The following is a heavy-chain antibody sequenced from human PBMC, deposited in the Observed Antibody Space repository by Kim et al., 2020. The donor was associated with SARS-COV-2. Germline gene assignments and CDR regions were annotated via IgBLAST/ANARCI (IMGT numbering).Heavy chain of an antibody. J-gene: IGHJ3*02. CDR3: AKCHSGSGNDAFDI. Sequence: GGSLRLSYAASGFTFDSYAMSWVRQAPGKGLEWVSYISGGGAKTYYAGSVKGRFTISRDNSKNTLFLQLNSLRAEDTALYYCAKCHSGSGNDAFDIWGLG. CDR2: ISGGGAKT. CDR1: GFTFDSYA. V-gene: IGHV3-23*01. D-gene: IGHD3-10*01.